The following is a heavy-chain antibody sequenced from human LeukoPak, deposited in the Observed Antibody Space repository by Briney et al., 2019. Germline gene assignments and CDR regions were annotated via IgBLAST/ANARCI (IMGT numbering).Heavy chain of an antibody. Sequence: PGGSLRLSCAASGFTFSSYAIHWVRQAPGKGLEWVSVIYSGGSTYYADSVKGRFTISRDNSKNTLYLQMNSLRAEDTAVYYCARVGYSGYDYGGMYYYYYYYMDVWGKGTTVTISS. D-gene: IGHD5-12*01. V-gene: IGHV3-66*01. CDR2: IYSGGST. CDR3: ARVGYSGYDYGGMYYYYYYYMDV. CDR1: GFTFSSYA. J-gene: IGHJ6*03.